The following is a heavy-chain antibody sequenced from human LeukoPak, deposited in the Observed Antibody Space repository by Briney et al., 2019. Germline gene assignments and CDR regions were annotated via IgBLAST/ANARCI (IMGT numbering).Heavy chain of an antibody. CDR2: ISYDGSNK. V-gene: IGHV3-30-3*01. D-gene: IGHD2-2*01. CDR1: GFTFSSYA. CDR3: ARDVIVVVPADKYYYYYGMDA. Sequence: GRSLRLSCAASGFTFSSYAMHWVRQAPGKGLEWVAVISYDGSNKYYADSVKGRFTISRDNSKNTLYLQMNSLRAEDTAVYYCARDVIVVVPADKYYYYYGMDAWGQGTTVTVSS. J-gene: IGHJ6*02.